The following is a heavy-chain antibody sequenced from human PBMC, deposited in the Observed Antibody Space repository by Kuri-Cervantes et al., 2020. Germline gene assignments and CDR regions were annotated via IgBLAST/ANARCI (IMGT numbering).Heavy chain of an antibody. CDR1: GYTFTSYA. V-gene: IGHV1-3*02. CDR2: SNAGNGNT. J-gene: IGHJ4*02. Sequence: ASVKVSCKASGYTFTSYAMHWVRQAPGQRLEWMGWSNAGNGNTKYSQEFQGRVTITRDTSASTAYMELSSLRSEDTAVYYCAADLAVRGVSSLDYWGQGTLVTVSS. CDR3: AADLAVRGVSSLDY. D-gene: IGHD3-10*01.